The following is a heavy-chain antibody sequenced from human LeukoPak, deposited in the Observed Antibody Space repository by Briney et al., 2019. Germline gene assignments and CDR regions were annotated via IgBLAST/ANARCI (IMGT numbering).Heavy chain of an antibody. Sequence: SGPTLVKPTQTLTLTCTFSGFSLSTSGVGVGWIRQPPGKALEWLALIYWDDDKRYSPSLKSRLTITKDTSKNQVVLTMTNMDPVDTATYYCAHKRFGELLSPPYVGYFDYWGRGTLVTVSS. V-gene: IGHV2-5*02. D-gene: IGHD3-10*01. J-gene: IGHJ4*02. CDR3: AHKRFGELLSPPYVGYFDY. CDR1: GFSLSTSGVG. CDR2: IYWDDDK.